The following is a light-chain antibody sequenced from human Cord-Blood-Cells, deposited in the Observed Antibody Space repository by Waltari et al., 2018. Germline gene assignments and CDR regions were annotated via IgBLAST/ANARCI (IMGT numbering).Light chain of an antibody. CDR1: QSVSSN. J-gene: IGKJ4*01. V-gene: IGKV3-15*01. CDR3: QQYNNWPLT. CDR2: GAS. Sequence: EKAMTQSPATLSLSPGERATFSCRASQSVSSNLAWYQQKPGQAPRLLIYGASTRATGIPARFSGSGSGTEFTLTISSLQSEDFAVYYCQQYNNWPLTFGGGTKVEIK.